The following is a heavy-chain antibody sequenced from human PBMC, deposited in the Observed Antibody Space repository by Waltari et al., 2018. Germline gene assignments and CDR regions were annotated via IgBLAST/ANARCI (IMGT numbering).Heavy chain of an antibody. CDR3: ASCYYYDSSGYYQPSYYFDY. V-gene: IGHV1-69*13. CDR2: IIPIFGTA. J-gene: IGHJ4*02. Sequence: QVQLVQSGAEVKKPGSSVKVSCKASGGTCSSYAISWVRQAPGQGLEWMGGIIPIFGTANYAQKFQGRVTITADESTSTAYMELSSLRSEDTAVYYCASCYYYDSSGYYQPSYYFDYWGQGTLVTVSS. D-gene: IGHD3-22*01. CDR1: GGTCSSYA.